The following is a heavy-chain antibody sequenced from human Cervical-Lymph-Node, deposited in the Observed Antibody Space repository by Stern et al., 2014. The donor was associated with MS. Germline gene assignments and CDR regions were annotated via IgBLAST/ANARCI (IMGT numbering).Heavy chain of an antibody. Sequence: VQLVQSGAEVRKPGDSLKISCKTSGYRFINNWIAWVRQVPGKGLEGIGIIHPGDSDTRDSPSFPGNVTISGDKAIATAYLQWSSLKASDTAVYYCARWSVACDSWGQGALITVSS. D-gene: IGHD2-21*01. V-gene: IGHV5-51*03. CDR3: ARWSVACDS. CDR1: GYRFINNW. CDR2: IHPGDSDT. J-gene: IGHJ4*02.